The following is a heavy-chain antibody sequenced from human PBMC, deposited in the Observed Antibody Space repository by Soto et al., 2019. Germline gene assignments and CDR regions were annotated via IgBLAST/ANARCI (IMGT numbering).Heavy chain of an antibody. V-gene: IGHV5-51*01. D-gene: IGHD2-2*01. CDR3: ARKGGYCSSTSCTD. CDR2: IYPGDSES. Sequence: GESLKISCKGSGYSFSSYWIGWVRQMPGKGLEWMGNIYPGDSESRYSPSFQGQVTISADKSISTAYLQWSSLKASDTAMYYCARKGGYCSSTSCTDWGQGTLVTVSS. CDR1: GYSFSSYW. J-gene: IGHJ1*01.